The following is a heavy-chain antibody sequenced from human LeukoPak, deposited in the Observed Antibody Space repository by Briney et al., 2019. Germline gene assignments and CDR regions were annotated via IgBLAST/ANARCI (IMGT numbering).Heavy chain of an antibody. CDR2: ISGSGGRT. D-gene: IGHD3-3*01. CDR1: GFTFSSHA. J-gene: IGHJ4*02. V-gene: IGHV3-23*01. Sequence: GGSLRLSCAASGFTFSSHAMSWLRQAPGKGLEWVSAISGSGGRTYYAASVTGRFTISKDQSKNTLYLQMNSLRAEDTAVYYCAKSGGLIDFLWFAYWGQGTLVTVSS. CDR3: AKSGGLIDFLWFAY.